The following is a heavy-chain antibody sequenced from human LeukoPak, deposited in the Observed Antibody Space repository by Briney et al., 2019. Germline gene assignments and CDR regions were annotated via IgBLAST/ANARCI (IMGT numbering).Heavy chain of an antibody. CDR2: IKSKTDGGTT. J-gene: IGHJ4*02. D-gene: IGHD2-15*01. Sequence: GGSLRLSCAASGFTFSNAWMSWVRQAPGKGLVWVGRIKSKTDGGTTDYAAPVKGRFTISRDDSKNTVYLHMNSLKTEHTAVYYCTKGGGSCGDWGQGTLVTVSS. V-gene: IGHV3-15*01. CDR3: TKGGGSCGD. CDR1: GFTFSNAW.